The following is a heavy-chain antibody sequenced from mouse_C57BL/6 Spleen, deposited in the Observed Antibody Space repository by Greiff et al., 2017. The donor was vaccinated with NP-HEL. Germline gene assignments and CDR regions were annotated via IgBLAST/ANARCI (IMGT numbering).Heavy chain of an antibody. CDR3: TTEDLTVAPFAY. CDR1: GFNIKDYY. J-gene: IGHJ3*01. D-gene: IGHD1-1*01. V-gene: IGHV14-1*01. Sequence: EVQLQQSGAELVRPGASVKLSCTASGFNIKDYYMHWVKQRPEQGLEWIGRIDPEDGDTEYAPKFQGKATMTADTSSNTAYLQLSSLTSEDTAVYYCTTEDLTVAPFAYWGQGTLVTVSA. CDR2: IDPEDGDT.